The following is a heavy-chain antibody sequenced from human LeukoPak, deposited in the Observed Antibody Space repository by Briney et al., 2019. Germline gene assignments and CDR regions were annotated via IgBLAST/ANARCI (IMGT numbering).Heavy chain of an antibody. J-gene: IGHJ4*02. D-gene: IGHD3/OR15-3a*01. CDR3: ARGDCLLCFDY. V-gene: IGHV4-30-2*01. CDR2: IYHSGST. Sequence: SETLSLTCAVSGGSISSGGYSWSWIRQPPGKGLEWIGYIYHSGSTYYNPSLKSRVTISVDRSKNQFSLKLSSVTAADTAVYYCARGDCLLCFDYWGQGTLVTVSS. CDR1: GGSISSGGYS.